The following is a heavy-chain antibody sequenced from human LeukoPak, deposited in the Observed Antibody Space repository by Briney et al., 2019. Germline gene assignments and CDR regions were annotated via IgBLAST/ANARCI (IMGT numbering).Heavy chain of an antibody. CDR2: ISGSGGST. V-gene: IGHV3-23*01. Sequence: GGSLRLSCAASGFTFSSYAMSWVRQAPGKGLEWVSAISGSGGSTYYADSVKGRFTISRDNSKNTLYLQMNSLRAEDTAVYYCARLVVPAAHRDYYGMDVWGQGTTVTVSS. CDR1: GFTFSSYA. CDR3: ARLVVPAAHRDYYGMDV. J-gene: IGHJ6*02. D-gene: IGHD2-2*01.